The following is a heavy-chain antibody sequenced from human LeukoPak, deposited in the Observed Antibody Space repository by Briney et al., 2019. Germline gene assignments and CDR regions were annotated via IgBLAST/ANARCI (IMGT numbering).Heavy chain of an antibody. CDR1: GFTFSSYA. J-gene: IGHJ3*02. V-gene: IGHV3-30-3*01. D-gene: IGHD3-10*01. CDR3: ARVRGKGHMVRAHAFDI. CDR2: ISYDGSNK. Sequence: GGSLRLSCAASGFTFSSYAMHWVRQAPGKGLERVAVISYDGSNKYYADSVKGRFTISRDNSRNTLYLQMNSLRAEDTAVYYCARVRGKGHMVRAHAFDIWGQGTMVTVSS.